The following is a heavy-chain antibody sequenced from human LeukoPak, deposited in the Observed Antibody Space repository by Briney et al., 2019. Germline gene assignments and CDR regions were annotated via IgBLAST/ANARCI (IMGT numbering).Heavy chain of an antibody. Sequence: SGPTLVKPTQTLTLTCTFSGFSLSTSGVGVGWIRQPPGKALEWLAVIYWDDDKRYSPSLKNRLTITKDTSKNQVVPTMTNMDPVDTATYYCAHRRYCSGGTCYSAAFHIWGQGTMVTVSS. D-gene: IGHD2-15*01. J-gene: IGHJ3*02. CDR3: AHRRYCSGGTCYSAAFHI. V-gene: IGHV2-5*02. CDR1: GFSLSTSGVG. CDR2: IYWDDDK.